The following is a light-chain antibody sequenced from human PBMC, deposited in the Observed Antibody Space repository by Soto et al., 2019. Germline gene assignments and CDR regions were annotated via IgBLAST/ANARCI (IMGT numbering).Light chain of an antibody. V-gene: IGKV3-11*01. Sequence: EIVLTQSPVILSLSPGEGATLSCRASQSVSRYLAWYQQKPGQAPRLLIYDASNRATGIPARFSGSGSGTDFTLTISSLEPEDFAVYYCQHRSNWPPYTFGQGTKLEIK. CDR1: QSVSRY. J-gene: IGKJ2*01. CDR3: QHRSNWPPYT. CDR2: DAS.